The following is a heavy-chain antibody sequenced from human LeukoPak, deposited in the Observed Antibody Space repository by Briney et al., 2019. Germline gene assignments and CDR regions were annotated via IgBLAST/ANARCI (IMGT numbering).Heavy chain of an antibody. CDR3: ARETGDIVLMVYDNWFDP. J-gene: IGHJ5*02. Sequence: QPGGSLRLSCAASGFTFSSYWMSWVRQAPGKGLEWVANIKQDGSEKYYVDSVKGRLTISRDNAKNSLYLQMNSLRAEDTAVYYCARETGDIVLMVYDNWFDPWGQGTLVTVSS. CDR1: GFTFSSYW. V-gene: IGHV3-7*01. D-gene: IGHD2-8*01. CDR2: IKQDGSEK.